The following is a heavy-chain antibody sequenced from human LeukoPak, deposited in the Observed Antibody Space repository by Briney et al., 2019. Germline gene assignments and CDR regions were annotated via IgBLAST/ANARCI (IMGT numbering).Heavy chain of an antibody. J-gene: IGHJ4*02. CDR3: ARETGYDSSGYYLDY. V-gene: IGHV3-30-3*01. CDR2: ISYDGSNK. D-gene: IGHD3-22*01. CDR1: GFTFSSYA. Sequence: GRSLRLSCAASGFTFSSYAMHWVRQAPGKGLEWVAVISYDGSNKYYADSVKGRFTISRDNSKNTLYLQMNSLRAEDTAVYYCARETGYDSSGYYLDYWGQGTLVTVSS.